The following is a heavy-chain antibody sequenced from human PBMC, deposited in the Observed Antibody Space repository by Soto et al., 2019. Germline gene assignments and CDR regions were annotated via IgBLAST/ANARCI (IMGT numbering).Heavy chain of an antibody. CDR2: TKQDGSEK. V-gene: IGHV3-7*01. CDR3: ARDQHCTTGGCYGSSDFYYGMDV. CDR1: GFTFSSYW. Sequence: PGGSLRLSCAASGFTFSSYWMSWVRQAPGKGLEWVANTKQDGSEKYYVDSVKGRFTISRDNAKLYLQMNSLRAEDTAVYYCARDQHCTTGGCYGSSDFYYGMDVWGQGTTVTVSS. D-gene: IGHD2-8*01. J-gene: IGHJ6*02.